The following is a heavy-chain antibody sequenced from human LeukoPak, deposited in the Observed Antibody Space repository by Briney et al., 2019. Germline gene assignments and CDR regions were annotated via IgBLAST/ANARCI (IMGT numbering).Heavy chain of an antibody. V-gene: IGHV3-23*01. CDR3: AKKVVVGATSPYSDFQD. CDR1: GFTFSSYA. J-gene: IGHJ1*01. CDR2: ISGSGVTT. Sequence: GGSLRLSCAASGFTFSSYAMSWVRQAPGKGLEWVSAISGSGVTTHYAGSVKGRFSISRDNSKNTLYLQTNSLRAEDTALYYCAKKVVVGATSPYSDFQDWGQGTLVTVSS. D-gene: IGHD1-26*01.